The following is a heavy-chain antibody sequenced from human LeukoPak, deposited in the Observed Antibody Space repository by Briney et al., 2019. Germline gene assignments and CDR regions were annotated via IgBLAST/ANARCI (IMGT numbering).Heavy chain of an antibody. CDR3: ARPYGDHTLGWYFDL. Sequence: SETLSLTCAVSGGSFSGYYWSWIRQPPGKGLEWIGYIYYSGSTNYNPSLKSRVTISVDTSKNQFSLKLSSVTAADTAVYYCARPYGDHTLGWYFDLWGRGTLVTVSS. CDR1: GGSFSGYY. D-gene: IGHD4-17*01. J-gene: IGHJ2*01. CDR2: IYYSGST. V-gene: IGHV4-59*08.